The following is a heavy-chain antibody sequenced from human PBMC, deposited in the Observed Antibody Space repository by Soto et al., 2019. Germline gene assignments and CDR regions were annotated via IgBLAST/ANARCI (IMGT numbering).Heavy chain of an antibody. V-gene: IGHV4-34*01. Sequence: ASETLSLTCAVYGGSFSGYYWSWIRQPPGKGLEWIGEINHSGSTNYNPSLKSRVTISVDTSKNQFSLKLSSVTAADTAVYYCARSDTVGYYGMYVWGQGSTVTVSS. CDR3: ARSDTVGYYGMYV. D-gene: IGHD5-18*01. CDR2: INHSGST. J-gene: IGHJ6*02. CDR1: GGSFSGYY.